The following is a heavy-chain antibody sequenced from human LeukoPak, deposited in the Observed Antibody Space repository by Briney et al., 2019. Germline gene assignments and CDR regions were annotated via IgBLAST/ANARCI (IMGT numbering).Heavy chain of an antibody. V-gene: IGHV1-18*01. D-gene: IGHD2-2*02. J-gene: IGHJ5*02. CDR1: GYTLTSYG. Sequence: VASVKVSCKTSGYTLTSYGINWVRQAPGQGLEWMGWISAYNGNTQYAQKFQGRVTLTTDTSTSTVYMELRSLRSDDTAVYYCARARGCSSASCYTNWFDPWGQGTLVTVSS. CDR2: ISAYNGNT. CDR3: ARARGCSSASCYTNWFDP.